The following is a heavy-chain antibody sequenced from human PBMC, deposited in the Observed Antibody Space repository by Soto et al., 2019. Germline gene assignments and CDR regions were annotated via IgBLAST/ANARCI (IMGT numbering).Heavy chain of an antibody. CDR2: IYYSGST. V-gene: IGHV4-59*01. J-gene: IGHJ5*02. D-gene: IGHD3-10*01. CDR3: AGTTPMVRVQAFDP. Sequence: ETLSLTCTVSGGSISSYYWSWIRQPPGKGLEWIGYIYYSGSTNYNPSLKSRVTISVDTSKNQFSLKLSSVTAADTAVYYCAGTTPMVRVQAFDPWGQGTLVTVSS. CDR1: GGSISSYY.